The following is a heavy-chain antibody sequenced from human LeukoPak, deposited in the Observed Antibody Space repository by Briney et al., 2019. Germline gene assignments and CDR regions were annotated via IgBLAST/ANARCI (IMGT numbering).Heavy chain of an antibody. CDR1: GFTFSSYA. D-gene: IGHD2-15*01. Sequence: GSLILSCAASGFTFSSYAMSWVRQAPGKGLEWVSAISGSGGSTYYADSVKGRFTISRDNSKNTLYLQMNSLRAEDTAVYYCARKYCSGGSCYSSAYYFDYWGQGTLVTVSS. CDR3: ARKYCSGGSCYSSAYYFDY. CDR2: ISGSGGST. J-gene: IGHJ4*02. V-gene: IGHV3-23*01.